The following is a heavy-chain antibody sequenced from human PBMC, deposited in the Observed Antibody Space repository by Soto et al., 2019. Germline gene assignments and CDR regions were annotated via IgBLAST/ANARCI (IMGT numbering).Heavy chain of an antibody. J-gene: IGHJ4*02. CDR1: GGSISSGGYY. CDR3: ARGGPYCSSTSCPLDY. CDR2: IYYSGST. D-gene: IGHD2-2*01. V-gene: IGHV4-31*03. Sequence: SETLSLTCTVSGGSISSGGYYWSWIRQHPGKGLEWIGYIYYSGSTYYNPSLKSRVTISVDTSKNQFSLKLSSVTAADTAVYYCARGGPYCSSTSCPLDYWGQGTLVTVPS.